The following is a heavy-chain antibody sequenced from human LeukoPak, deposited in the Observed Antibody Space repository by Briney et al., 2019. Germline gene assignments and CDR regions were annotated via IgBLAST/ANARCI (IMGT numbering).Heavy chain of an antibody. J-gene: IGHJ4*02. V-gene: IGHV1-46*01. CDR3: ATGGAVTIQSPAQYFDY. CDR1: GYTFTSSY. CDR2: INPSGGST. Sequence: GASVKVSCKASGYTFTSSYMHWVRQAPGQGLEWMGIINPSGGSTSYAQKFQGRVTMTRDTSTSTVYMELSSLRSEDTAVYYCATGGAVTIQSPAQYFDYWGQGTLVTVSS. D-gene: IGHD4-11*01.